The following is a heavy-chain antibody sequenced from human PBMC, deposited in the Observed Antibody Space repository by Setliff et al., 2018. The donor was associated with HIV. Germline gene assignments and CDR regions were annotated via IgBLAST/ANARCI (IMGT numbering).Heavy chain of an antibody. CDR1: GGSISSGSYY. V-gene: IGHV4-39*01. J-gene: IGHJ5*01. Sequence: SETLSLTCSVSGGSISSGSYYWSWIRQHPGKGLEWIGYIFYSGSTTYNPSLKSRVTVSVDPSKNQFSLKLSSVTAADTAVYYCARTTYSGSYFNDSWGQGTLVTVSS. CDR3: ARTTYSGSYFNDS. D-gene: IGHD1-26*01. CDR2: IFYSGST.